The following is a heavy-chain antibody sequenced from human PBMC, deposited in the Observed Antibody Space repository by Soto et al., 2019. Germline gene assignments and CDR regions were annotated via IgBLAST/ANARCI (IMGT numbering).Heavy chain of an antibody. D-gene: IGHD2-21*02. CDR1: GFTFSSYG. Sequence: QVQLVESGGGVVQPGRSLRLSCAASGFTFSSYGMHWVRQAPGKGLEWVAVISYDGSNKYYADSVKGRFTISRDNSKNTLYLQMNSLRAEDTAVYYCAKDKRAVVVTAPFDYWGQGTLVTDSS. CDR3: AKDKRAVVVTAPFDY. CDR2: ISYDGSNK. J-gene: IGHJ4*02. V-gene: IGHV3-30*18.